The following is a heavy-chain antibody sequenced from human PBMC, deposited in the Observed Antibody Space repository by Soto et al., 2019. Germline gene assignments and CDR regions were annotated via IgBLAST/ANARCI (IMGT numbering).Heavy chain of an antibody. Sequence: DLAWIGYIYYSGSTYYNPSLKSRVTISVDTSKNQFSLKLSSVTAADTAVYYCARALRYFDWLDGMDVWGQGTTVTVSS. CDR2: IYYSGST. V-gene: IGHV4-31*02. CDR3: ARALRYFDWLDGMDV. J-gene: IGHJ6*02. D-gene: IGHD3-9*01.